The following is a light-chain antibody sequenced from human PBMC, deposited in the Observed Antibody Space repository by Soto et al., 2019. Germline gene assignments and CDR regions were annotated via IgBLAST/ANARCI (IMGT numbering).Light chain of an antibody. CDR3: VSFTSSTTYV. V-gene: IGLV2-14*03. Sequence: QSALTQPAAVSASPGQSITISCTGTSSDVGGSNFVSWYQQHPGKPPKLIIYDVATRPSGVSNRFSGSKSGSTASLIISRLQTEDQAGYYCVSFTSSTTYVFGSGTKV. CDR1: SSDVGGSNF. CDR2: DVA. J-gene: IGLJ1*01.